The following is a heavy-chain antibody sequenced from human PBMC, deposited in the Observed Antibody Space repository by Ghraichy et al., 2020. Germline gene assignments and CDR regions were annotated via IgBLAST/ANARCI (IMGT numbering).Heavy chain of an antibody. J-gene: IGHJ4*02. CDR2: ISSSGTTI. CDR1: GFAFSSLG. CDR3: ARDSSSSSY. D-gene: IGHD6-6*01. V-gene: IGHV3-48*03. Sequence: LSLTCAASGFAFSSLGMNWVRQAPGKGLEWVSYISSSGTTIYYADSVKGRFTVSRDNAKNSLYLQMNSLRAEDTAVYYCARDSSSSSYWGQGTLVTVSS.